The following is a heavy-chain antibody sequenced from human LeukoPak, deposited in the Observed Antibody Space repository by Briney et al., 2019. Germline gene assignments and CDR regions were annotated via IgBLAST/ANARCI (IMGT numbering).Heavy chain of an antibody. CDR2: IWYDGSAT. V-gene: IGHV3-33*01. D-gene: IGHD2-8*01. Sequence: SLRLSFAASGFTFSSFGIHWVRQAPGRGLEWVAIIWYDGSATYFADSVKGRFTVSRDNSKNTLFLQMNSLRTEDTAVYYCARDPMADFDYWGQGTLVTVSS. CDR3: ARDPMADFDY. CDR1: GFTFSSFG. J-gene: IGHJ4*02.